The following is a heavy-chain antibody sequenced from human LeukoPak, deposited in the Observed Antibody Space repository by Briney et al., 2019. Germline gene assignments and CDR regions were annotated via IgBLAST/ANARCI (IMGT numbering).Heavy chain of an antibody. J-gene: IGHJ3*01. Sequence: VEALMLYSKGFGYSFATCWIGGVRQMPPRGLEGVGINYPGDSDTIYRPSFQGQVTISADKSISTAYLQWSSLKASDTAMYYCARRVPRSGFDAFDVWGQGTMVTVSS. V-gene: IGHV5-51*01. D-gene: IGHD3-10*01. CDR2: NYPGDSDT. CDR3: ARRVPRSGFDAFDV. CDR1: GYSFATCW.